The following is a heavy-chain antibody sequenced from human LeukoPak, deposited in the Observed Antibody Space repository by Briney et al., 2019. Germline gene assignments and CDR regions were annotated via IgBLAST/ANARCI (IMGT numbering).Heavy chain of an antibody. CDR3: AKERDDSLAPDAFDI. CDR2: ISGSGSNT. CDR1: GFTFSSYA. J-gene: IGHJ3*02. D-gene: IGHD1-1*01. V-gene: IGHV3-23*01. Sequence: GGSLRLSCAASGFTFSSYAMSWVRQAPGKGLEWVSGISGSGSNTYSADSVKGRFTISRDNSKNTLYLQMNSLRAEDTAVYYCAKERDDSLAPDAFDIWGQGTMVTVSS.